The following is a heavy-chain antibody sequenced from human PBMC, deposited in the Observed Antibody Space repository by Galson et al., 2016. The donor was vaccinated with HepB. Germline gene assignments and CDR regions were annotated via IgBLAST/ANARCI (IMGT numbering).Heavy chain of an antibody. CDR2: TFYRSDWQN. CDR3: ARSHLLGRGFGW. CDR1: GDSVSNNNAG. J-gene: IGHJ4*02. D-gene: IGHD7-27*01. V-gene: IGHV6-1*01. Sequence: CAISGDSVSNNNAGWYWIRQSPSRGLECLGRTFYRSDWQNDYAESVKSRITINPYTSKNEFSPHLSSVIPEDTGVYYCARSHLLGRGFGWWGPGTRVTVSS.